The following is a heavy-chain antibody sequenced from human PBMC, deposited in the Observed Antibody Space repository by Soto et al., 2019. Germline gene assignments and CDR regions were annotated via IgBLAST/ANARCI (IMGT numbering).Heavy chain of an antibody. CDR3: ARRADWYFDL. V-gene: IGHV4-39*01. CDR1: GGSISSSSYY. CDR2: IYYSGST. Sequence: QLQLQESGPGLVKPSETLSLTCTVSGGSISSSSYYWGWIRQPPGKGLEWIGSIYYSGSTYYNPSRKSRVTISVDTSKNQFSLKLSSVTAADTAVYYCARRADWYFDLWGRGTLVTVSS. J-gene: IGHJ2*01.